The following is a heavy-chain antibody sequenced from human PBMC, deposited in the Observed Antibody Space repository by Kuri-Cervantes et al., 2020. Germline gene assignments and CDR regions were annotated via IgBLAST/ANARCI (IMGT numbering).Heavy chain of an antibody. D-gene: IGHD1-26*01. CDR2: ISGSSSYI. V-gene: IGHV3-21*04. J-gene: IGHJ4*02. CDR1: GFTFSSYS. CDR3: AKGNTGTVGASAFDY. Sequence: LSLTCAASGFTFSSYSMNWVRQAPGKGLEWVSSISGSSSYIYYADSVKGRCTISRDNSRNTLYLQMNSLRAEDTAEYYCAKGNTGTVGASAFDYWGQGTLVTVSS.